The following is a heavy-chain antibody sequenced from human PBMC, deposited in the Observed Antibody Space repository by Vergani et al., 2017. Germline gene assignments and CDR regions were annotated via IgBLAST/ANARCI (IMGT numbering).Heavy chain of an antibody. Sequence: EVQLLESGGGLVQPGGSLRLSCAASGFTFSSYAMSWVRQAPGKGREGGSAISGSGGSTYYADAVKGRCTISRDNSKNTLYLQMNSLRAEDTAVYYCAKGWGVYIAGSGDYWGQGTLVTVSS. D-gene: IGHD3-16*01. CDR3: AKGWGVYIAGSGDY. CDR2: ISGSGGST. V-gene: IGHV3-23*01. J-gene: IGHJ4*02. CDR1: GFTFSSYA.